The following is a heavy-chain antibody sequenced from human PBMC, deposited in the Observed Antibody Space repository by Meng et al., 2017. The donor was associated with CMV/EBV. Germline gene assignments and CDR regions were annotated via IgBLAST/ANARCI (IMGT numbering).Heavy chain of an antibody. CDR1: GYTFTGYY. V-gene: IGHV1-2*02. CDR3: ARVYQLLSAFDI. Sequence: ASVTVSCKASGYTFTGYYMHWVRQAPGQGLEWMGWINPNSGGTNYAQKFQGRVTMTRDTSISTAYMELSRLRSDDTAVYYCARVYQLLSAFDIWGQGTMVTVSS. D-gene: IGHD2-2*01. J-gene: IGHJ3*02. CDR2: INPNSGGT.